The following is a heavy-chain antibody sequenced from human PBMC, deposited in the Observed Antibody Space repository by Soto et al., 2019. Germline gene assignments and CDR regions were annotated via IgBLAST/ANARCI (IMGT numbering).Heavy chain of an antibody. CDR1: GYSFTSYW. CDR3: GRRDVYCSSTSCYSLDY. Sequence: GESLKISCKGSGYSFTSYWIGWVRQMPGKGLEWMGIIYPGDSDTRYSPSFQGQVTISADKSISTAYLQWSSLKASDNAMYYCGRRDVYCSSTSCYSLDYWGQGTLVTVSS. J-gene: IGHJ4*02. D-gene: IGHD2-2*01. CDR2: IYPGDSDT. V-gene: IGHV5-51*01.